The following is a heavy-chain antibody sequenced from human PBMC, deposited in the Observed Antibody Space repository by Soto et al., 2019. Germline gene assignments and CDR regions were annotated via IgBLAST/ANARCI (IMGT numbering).Heavy chain of an antibody. CDR3: ARRYGSGSYSVDY. V-gene: IGHV4-39*01. J-gene: IGHJ4*02. Sequence: SETLSLTCTVSGGSISSSSYYWGWIRQPPGKGLEWIGSIYYSGSTYYNPSLKSRVTISVDTSKNQFSLKLSSVTAADTAVYYCARRYGSGSYSVDYWGQGTLVTVSS. D-gene: IGHD3-10*01. CDR2: IYYSGST. CDR1: GGSISSSSYY.